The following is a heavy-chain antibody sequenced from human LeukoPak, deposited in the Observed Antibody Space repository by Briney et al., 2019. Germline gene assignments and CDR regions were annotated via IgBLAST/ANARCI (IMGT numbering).Heavy chain of an antibody. CDR3: ARTKYPRDRYFQH. CDR2: INHSGST. Sequence: SETLSLTCAVSGGSISSGGYSWSWIRQPPGKGLEWIGEINHSGSTNYNPSLKSRVTISVDTSKNQFSLKLSSVTAADTAVYYCARTKYPRDRYFQHWGQGTLVTVSS. D-gene: IGHD2-2*01. CDR1: GGSISSGGYS. J-gene: IGHJ1*01. V-gene: IGHV4-34*01.